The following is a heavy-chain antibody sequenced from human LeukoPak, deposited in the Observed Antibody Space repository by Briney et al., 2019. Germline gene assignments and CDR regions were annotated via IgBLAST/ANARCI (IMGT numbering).Heavy chain of an antibody. J-gene: IGHJ4*02. CDR2: IYTSGST. D-gene: IGHD3-10*01. V-gene: IGHV4-61*02. CDR1: GGSISSGSYY. Sequence: PSETLSLTCTVSGGSISSGSYYWSWIRQPAGKGLEWIGRIYTSGSTNYNPSLKSRVTISVDTSKNQFSLKLSSVTAADTAVYYCARKRRVWFGELLLKGYFDYWGQGTLVTVSS. CDR3: ARKRRVWFGELLLKGYFDY.